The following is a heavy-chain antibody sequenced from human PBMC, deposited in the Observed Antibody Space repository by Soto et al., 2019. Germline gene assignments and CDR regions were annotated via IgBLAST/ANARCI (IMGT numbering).Heavy chain of an antibody. CDR3: ARSRRDFWSGYNYYGMDV. J-gene: IGHJ6*02. V-gene: IGHV1-69*01. Sequence: QVQLVQSGAEVKKPGSSVKVSCKASGGTFSSYAISWVRQAPGQGLEWMGGIIPIFGTANYAQKFQGRVTSTADESTSTAYMELSSLRSEDTAVYYCARSRRDFWSGYNYYGMDVWGQGTTVTVSS. CDR2: IIPIFGTA. D-gene: IGHD3-3*01. CDR1: GGTFSSYA.